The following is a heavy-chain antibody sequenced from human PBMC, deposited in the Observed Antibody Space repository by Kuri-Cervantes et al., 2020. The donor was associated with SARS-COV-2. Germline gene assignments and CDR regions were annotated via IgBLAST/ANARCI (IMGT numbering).Heavy chain of an antibody. Sequence: ASVKVSCKASGYTFTSYDINWVRQATGQGLEWMGWMNPNSGNTGYAQKFQGRVTMTRNTSISTAYMELSSLRSEDTAVYYCARDGALAIFGVVISDYYYYGMDVWGQGTTVTVSS. CDR2: MNPNSGNT. CDR1: GYTFTSYD. V-gene: IGHV1-8*01. CDR3: ARDGALAIFGVVISDYYYYGMDV. J-gene: IGHJ6*02. D-gene: IGHD3-3*01.